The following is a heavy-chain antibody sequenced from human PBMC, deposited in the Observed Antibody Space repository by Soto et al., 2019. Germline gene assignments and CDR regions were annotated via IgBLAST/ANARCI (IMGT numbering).Heavy chain of an antibody. CDR3: ASTYYTGSSGPFDY. CDR2: IYYSGTT. V-gene: IGHV4-31*02. Sequence: QVQLQESGPGLVKPSQTLSLICTVSGDSISSGGYYWSWIRQHPEKGLEWIGYIYYSGTTYYNPSLESRVSISADTSENQFSLKVNSVTVADTAVYYCASTYYTGSSGPFDYWGQGTLVTVSS. CDR1: GDSISSGGYY. D-gene: IGHD3-22*01. J-gene: IGHJ4*02.